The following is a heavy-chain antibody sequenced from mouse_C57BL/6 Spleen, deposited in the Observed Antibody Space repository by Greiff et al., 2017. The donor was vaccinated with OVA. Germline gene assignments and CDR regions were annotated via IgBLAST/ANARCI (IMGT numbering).Heavy chain of an antibody. CDR2: IWSGGST. V-gene: IGHV2-4*01. Sequence: VKLVESGPGLVQPSQSLSITCTVSGFSLTSYGVHWVRQPPGKGLEWLGVIWSGGSTDYNAAFISRLSISKDNSKSQVFFKMNSLQADDTAIYYCAKKQGTWFAYWGQGTLVTVSA. J-gene: IGHJ3*01. CDR1: GFSLTSYG. CDR3: AKKQGTWFAY.